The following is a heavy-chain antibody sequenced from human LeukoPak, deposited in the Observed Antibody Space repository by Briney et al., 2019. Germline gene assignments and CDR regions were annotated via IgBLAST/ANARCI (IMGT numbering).Heavy chain of an antibody. D-gene: IGHD1-14*01. CDR1: GFTFSSYA. CDR2: ISGSGSST. Sequence: PGGSLRLSCAASGFTFSSYAMNWVRQAPGKGLEWVSAISGSGSSTYYADSVKGRFTISRDNSRATLYLQMNSLRAEDTAVYYCAKVTPLPYYFDYWGQGTLVTVSS. J-gene: IGHJ4*02. CDR3: AKVTPLPYYFDY. V-gene: IGHV3-23*01.